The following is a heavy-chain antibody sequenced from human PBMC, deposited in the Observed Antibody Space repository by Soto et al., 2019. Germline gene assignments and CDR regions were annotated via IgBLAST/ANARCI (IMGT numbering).Heavy chain of an antibody. Sequence: SETLSLTCFVSGGSINNFYWSWIRQPPGKGLEWIGHIYYGGSTYYNPSLNSRVTLSIDTTNNHVSLILNSVTAADTAVYYCARVGPWVPYYYDSSPYTFENWFDPWGQGTLVTVSS. D-gene: IGHD3-22*01. CDR2: IYYGGST. V-gene: IGHV4-59*08. CDR1: GGSINNFY. CDR3: ARVGPWVPYYYDSSPYTFENWFDP. J-gene: IGHJ5*02.